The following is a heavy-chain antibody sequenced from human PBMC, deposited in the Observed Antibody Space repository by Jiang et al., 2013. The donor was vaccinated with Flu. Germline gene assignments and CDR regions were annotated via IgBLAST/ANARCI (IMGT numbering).Heavy chain of an antibody. Sequence: SLTCAVYGGSFSGYYWSWIRQPPGKGLEWIGEINHSGSTNYNPFLKSRVTISVDTSKNQFSLKLSSVTAADTAVYYCARGRGSGSSSLGYFDLWGRGTLVTVSS. CDR3: ARGRGSGSSSLGYFDL. CDR2: INHSGST. V-gene: IGHV4-34*01. J-gene: IGHJ2*01. D-gene: IGHD3-10*01. CDR1: GGSFSGYY.